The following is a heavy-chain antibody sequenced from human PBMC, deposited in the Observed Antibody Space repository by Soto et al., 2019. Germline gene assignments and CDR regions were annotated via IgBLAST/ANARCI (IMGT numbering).Heavy chain of an antibody. CDR3: PKEQAFEQLWVFDS. V-gene: IGHV3-30*18. J-gene: IGHJ5*01. CDR2: ISYDGSRT. CDR1: LFPFSIYD. D-gene: IGHD5-18*01. Sequence: LXASCAASLFPFSIYDIHWVRQAPGKGLEWVALISYDGSRTSYSDSVKGRFTISRDNSKNMLFLQMDNLRADDTAVYYCPKEQAFEQLWVFDSWGQGTLVTVSS.